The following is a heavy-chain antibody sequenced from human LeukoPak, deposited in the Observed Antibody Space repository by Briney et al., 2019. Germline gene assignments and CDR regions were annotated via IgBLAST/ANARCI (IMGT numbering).Heavy chain of an antibody. J-gene: IGHJ6*02. CDR1: GFTFSSYA. CDR3: ANHRGSYYLLGAYYYYGLDV. D-gene: IGHD1-26*01. CDR2: ISGSGDRT. Sequence: PGGSLRLSCAASGFTFSSYAMSWVRQAPGKGLEWVSVISGSGDRTFYADSVKGRFTISRDNPKNTLYLQMNNLRAEDTAVYYCANHRGSYYLLGAYYYYGLDVWGQGTTVTVSS. V-gene: IGHV3-23*01.